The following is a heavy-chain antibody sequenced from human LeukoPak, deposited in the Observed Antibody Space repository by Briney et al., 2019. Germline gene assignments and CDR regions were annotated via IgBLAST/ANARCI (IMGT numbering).Heavy chain of an antibody. V-gene: IGHV1-69-2*01. CDR2: ADPEDGEA. J-gene: IGHJ5*02. CDR3: VTPTREKTVAAVYLS. D-gene: IGHD2-15*01. Sequence: GATVKISCKASGYTLIDYYMHWVRQAPGEGLEWMGRADPEDGEAIYAAKFQGRVTISADTSIDTVYMELSSLRSEDTAVYYCVTPTREKTVAAVYLSWGQGTQVTVSS. CDR1: GYTLIDYY.